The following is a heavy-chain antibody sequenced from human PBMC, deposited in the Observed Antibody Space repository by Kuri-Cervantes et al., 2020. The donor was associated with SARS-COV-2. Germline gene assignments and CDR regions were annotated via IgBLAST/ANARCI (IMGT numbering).Heavy chain of an antibody. J-gene: IGHJ6*01. CDR2: IGTAGDT. V-gene: IGHV3-13*01. D-gene: IGHD3-10*01. CDR3: AKDGLWFGEEGMDV. CDR1: GFTFSSYD. Sequence: GESLKISCAASGFTFSSYDMHWVRQATGKGLEWVSAIGTAGDTYYADSVKGRFTISRDDSKNTLYLHMDSLRAEDTAVYYCAKDGLWFGEEGMDVWGQGTTVTVSS.